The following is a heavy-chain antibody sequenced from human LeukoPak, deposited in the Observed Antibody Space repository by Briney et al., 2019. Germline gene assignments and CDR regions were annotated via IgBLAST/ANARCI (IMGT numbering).Heavy chain of an antibody. CDR1: GFTFSSYA. D-gene: IGHD3-22*01. CDR2: ISGSGGST. CDR3: AKESRFTMIVVVINYFDY. V-gene: IGHV3-23*01. J-gene: IGHJ4*02. Sequence: GGSLRLSCAASGFTFSSYAMSWVRQAPGKGLEWVSAISGSGGSTYYADSVKGRFTISRDNSKNTLYLQMNSLRAEDTAVYYCAKESRFTMIVVVINYFDYWGQGTLVTVSS.